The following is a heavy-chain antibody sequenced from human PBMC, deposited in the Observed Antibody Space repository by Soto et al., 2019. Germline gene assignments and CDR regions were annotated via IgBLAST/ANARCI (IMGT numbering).Heavy chain of an antibody. CDR1: GFTFSSYA. V-gene: IGHV3-23*01. D-gene: IGHD2-2*01. J-gene: IGHJ6*02. CDR2: ISGSGGTT. Sequence: GGSLRLSCAGSGFTFSSYAMSWVRQAPGMGLEWVATISGSGGTTYSADSVKGRFTISRDNSKNSLYLQMNSLRAEDTAVYYCAKPETSPDFYYYYGVDVWGQGTTVTVSS. CDR3: AKPETSPDFYYYYGVDV.